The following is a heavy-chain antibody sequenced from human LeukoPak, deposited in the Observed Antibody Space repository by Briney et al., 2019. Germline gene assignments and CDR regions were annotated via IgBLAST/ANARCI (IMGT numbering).Heavy chain of an antibody. D-gene: IGHD5-24*01. CDR1: GGTLSSYA. V-gene: IGHV1-69*05. J-gene: IGHJ4*02. CDR3: ARVRRDGYNQNYFDY. CDR2: IIPIFGTA. Sequence: SVKVSCKASGGTLSSYAISWVRQAPGQGLEWMGRIIPIFGTANYAQKFQGRVTITTDESTSTAYMELSSLRFEDTAVYYCARVRRDGYNQNYFDYWGQGTLVTVSS.